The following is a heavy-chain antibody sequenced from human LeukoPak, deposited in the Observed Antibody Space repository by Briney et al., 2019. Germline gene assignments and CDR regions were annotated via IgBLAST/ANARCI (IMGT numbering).Heavy chain of an antibody. CDR1: GFIFSSYS. CDR3: VRDHHRRLYDSQARDTFDI. V-gene: IGHV3-48*01. J-gene: IGHJ3*02. Sequence: GGSLRLSCAASGFIFSSYSMNWVRQAPGKGLEWVSYISSSSSTMYYAASVKGRFSISRDNAQNSLYLQMNSLRAEDTAVYYCVRDHHRRLYDSQARDTFDIWGQGTMVTVPS. CDR2: ISSSSSTM. D-gene: IGHD3-22*01.